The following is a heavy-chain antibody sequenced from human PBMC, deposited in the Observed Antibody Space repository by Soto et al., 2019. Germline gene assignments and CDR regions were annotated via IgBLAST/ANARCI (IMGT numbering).Heavy chain of an antibody. J-gene: IGHJ4*02. CDR3: ARFKGCSGGSCYPYFDY. CDR2: ISYDGSNK. V-gene: IGHV3-30-3*01. D-gene: IGHD2-15*01. Sequence: QVQLVESGGGVVQPGRSLRLSCAASGFTFSSYAMHWVRQAPGKGLEWVAVISYDGSNKYYADSVKGRFTISRDNSKNXXYLQMSSLRADDTAMYYCARFKGCSGGSCYPYFDYWGQGTLVTVSS. CDR1: GFTFSSYA.